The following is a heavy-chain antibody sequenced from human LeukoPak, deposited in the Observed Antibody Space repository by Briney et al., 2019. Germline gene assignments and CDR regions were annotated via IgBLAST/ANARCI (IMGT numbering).Heavy chain of an antibody. CDR3: ARIGAYCGGDCYSRDYFDY. V-gene: IGHV4-34*01. D-gene: IGHD2-21*02. J-gene: IGHJ4*02. CDR2: INHSGST. CDR1: GGSFSGYY. Sequence: SETLSLTCAVYGGSFSGYYWSWIRQPPGKGLEWIGEINHSGSTNYNPSLKSRVTISVDTSKNQFSLKLSSVTAADTAVYYCARIGAYCGGDCYSRDYFDYWGQGTLVTVSS.